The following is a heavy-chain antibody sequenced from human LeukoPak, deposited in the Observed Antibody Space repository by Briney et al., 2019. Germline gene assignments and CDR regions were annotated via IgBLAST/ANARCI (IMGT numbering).Heavy chain of an antibody. Sequence: PGGSLRLSCAASGFTFSGYGLSWVRQAPGKGLEWVSAISGGGGTTYYAASVKGRFTISRDNAKNSLYLQMNSLRAEDTALYYCAKAATGLIQDWFDPWGQGTLVTVSS. CDR3: AKAATGLIQDWFDP. CDR1: GFTFSGYG. J-gene: IGHJ5*02. CDR2: ISGGGGTT. V-gene: IGHV3-23*01. D-gene: IGHD5-18*01.